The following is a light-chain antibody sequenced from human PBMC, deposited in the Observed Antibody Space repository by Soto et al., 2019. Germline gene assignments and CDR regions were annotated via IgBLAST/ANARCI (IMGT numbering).Light chain of an antibody. CDR3: QQYNKWPQT. CDR1: QPISDT. Sequence: IVMTQSPATLSVSPGERATLSCRASQPISDTLAWYQQKPGQAPRLLIYGSCTMATGIPARLSGSGSGAEFTLAISSLQSEDFGLYYCQQYNKWPQTFGQGTKVDI. CDR2: GSC. J-gene: IGKJ1*01. V-gene: IGKV3-15*01.